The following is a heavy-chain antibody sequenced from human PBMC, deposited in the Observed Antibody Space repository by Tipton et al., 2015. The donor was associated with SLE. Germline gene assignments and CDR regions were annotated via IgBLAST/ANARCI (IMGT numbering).Heavy chain of an antibody. Sequence: TLSLTCTVAGDSISSSTYYWGWIRQPPGKGLEWIGSIYYSGISYHNPSLKSRVTISLDASKNQFSLKLNSVTAADTAVYYCARTPEPVDSRGQGRMVTVPS. J-gene: IGHJ3*02. CDR1: GDSISSSTYY. D-gene: IGHD2-15*01. CDR3: ARTPEPVDS. V-gene: IGHV4-39*07. CDR2: IYYSGIS.